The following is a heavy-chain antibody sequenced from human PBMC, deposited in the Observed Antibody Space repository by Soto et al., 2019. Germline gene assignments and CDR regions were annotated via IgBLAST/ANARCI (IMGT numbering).Heavy chain of an antibody. V-gene: IGHV1-18*01. Sequence: QVQLVQSGAEVKKPGASVKVSCKASGYTFISNGISWVRQAPGQGLEWMGWISPYSSYTNYAQKFQGRVTMSTDTPTSTAYLELKSLKSDDTAVYYCARNTSAAAGTFDPWGQGTLVTVAS. D-gene: IGHD6-13*01. J-gene: IGHJ5*02. CDR3: ARNTSAAAGTFDP. CDR2: ISPYSSYT. CDR1: GYTFISNG.